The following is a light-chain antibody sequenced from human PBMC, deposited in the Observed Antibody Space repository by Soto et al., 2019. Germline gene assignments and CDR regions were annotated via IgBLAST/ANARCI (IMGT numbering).Light chain of an antibody. Sequence: IVLTQSPATLSLSPGERATLSCRASQSVSSHVVWYQQKPGQAPRLLISDSSTRATGIPARFSGSGSGTEFTLTISSLQSDGSAIYYCQQFGDWPSFGLGTKVDVK. CDR1: QSVSSH. CDR3: QQFGDWPS. CDR2: DSS. V-gene: IGKV3-15*01. J-gene: IGKJ1*01.